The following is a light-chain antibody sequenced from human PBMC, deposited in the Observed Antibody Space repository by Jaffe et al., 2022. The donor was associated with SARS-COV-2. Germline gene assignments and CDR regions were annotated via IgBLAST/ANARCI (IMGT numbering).Light chain of an antibody. CDR2: RNS. CDR1: SSNIGSNY. V-gene: IGLV1-47*01. Sequence: QSVLTQPPSASGTPGQRVTISCSGSSSNIGSNYVYWYQHLPGTAPKLLIYRNSQRPSGVPDRFSGSKSGTSSSLAISGLRSEDEADYYCAAWDDSLSGWVFGGGTKLTVL. CDR3: AAWDDSLSGWV. J-gene: IGLJ3*02.